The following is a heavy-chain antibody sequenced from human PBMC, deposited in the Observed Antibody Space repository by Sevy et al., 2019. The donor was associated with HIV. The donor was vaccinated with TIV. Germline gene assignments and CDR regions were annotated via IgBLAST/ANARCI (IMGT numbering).Heavy chain of an antibody. D-gene: IGHD1-7*01. V-gene: IGHV3-23*01. CDR3: TKGAGAQWNSDYFDY. J-gene: IGHJ4*02. CDR2: ISADGTYT. Sequence: GGSLRLSCAASEFTFNNYAMNWVRRAPGKGLEWISAISADGTYTYHADSVQRRFTISRDNAKSTVYLQMDSLRADDTAVYYCTKGAGAQWNSDYFDYWGQGVLVTVSS. CDR1: EFTFNNYA.